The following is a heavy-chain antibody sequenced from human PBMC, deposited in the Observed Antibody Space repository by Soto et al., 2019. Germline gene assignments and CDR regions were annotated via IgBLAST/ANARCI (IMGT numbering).Heavy chain of an antibody. CDR2: ISGSGGST. V-gene: IGHV3-23*01. D-gene: IGHD3-10*01. J-gene: IGHJ6*02. CDR3: AKASAGSGSYLVWIYYYGMDV. CDR1: GFTFSSYA. Sequence: GGSLRLSCAASGFTFSSYAMSWVRQAPGKGLEWVSAISGSGGSTYYADSVKGRFTISRDNSKNTLYLQMNSLRAEDTAVYYCAKASAGSGSYLVWIYYYGMDVWGQGTTVTVSS.